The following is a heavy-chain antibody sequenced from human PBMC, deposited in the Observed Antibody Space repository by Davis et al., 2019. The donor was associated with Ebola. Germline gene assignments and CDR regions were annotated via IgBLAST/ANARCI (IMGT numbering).Heavy chain of an antibody. CDR2: IYHSGST. Sequence: SETLSLTCAVSGGSISSGGYSWSWIRQPPGKGLEWIGYIYHSGSTYYNPSLKSRVTISVDRSKNQFSLKLSSVTAADTALYYCARTYSSSYYVLNYWGQGTLVTVSS. CDR3: ARTYSSSYYVLNY. J-gene: IGHJ4*02. D-gene: IGHD6-13*01. V-gene: IGHV4-30-2*01. CDR1: GGSISSGGYS.